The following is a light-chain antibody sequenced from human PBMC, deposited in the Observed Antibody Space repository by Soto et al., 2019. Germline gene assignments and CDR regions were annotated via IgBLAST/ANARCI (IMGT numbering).Light chain of an antibody. CDR2: GAS. CDR3: QQYGNSPLT. Sequence: EIVLTQSPATLSVSPGERATLSCRASQSVNSNLAWYQQRPGQAPRLLIYGASNRATGIPDRFSGSGSGTDFTLTISRLEPEDFAVYFCQQYGNSPLTFGGGTKVDIK. J-gene: IGKJ4*01. CDR1: QSVNSN. V-gene: IGKV3-20*01.